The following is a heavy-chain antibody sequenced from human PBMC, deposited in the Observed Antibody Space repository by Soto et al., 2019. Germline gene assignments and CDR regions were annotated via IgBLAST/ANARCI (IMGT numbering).Heavy chain of an antibody. J-gene: IGHJ4*02. Sequence: SETLSLTCTVSGGSISSSSYYWGWIRQPPGEGLEWIGSIYYSGSTYYNPSLKSRVTISVDTSKNQFSLKLSSVTAADTAVYYCARHTPALSISAHWGQGTLVTVSS. CDR1: GGSISSSSYY. CDR2: IYYSGST. CDR3: ARHTPALSISAH. V-gene: IGHV4-39*01. D-gene: IGHD2-15*01.